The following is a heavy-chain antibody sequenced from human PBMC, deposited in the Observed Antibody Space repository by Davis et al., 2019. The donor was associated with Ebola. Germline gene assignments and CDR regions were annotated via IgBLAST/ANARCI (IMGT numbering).Heavy chain of an antibody. CDR1: GGSISSYY. CDR2: IYTSGST. Sequence: SETLSLTCTVSGGSISSYYWSWIRQPAGKGLEWIGRIYTSGSTNYNPSLKSRVTMSVDTSKNQFSLKLSSVTAADTAVYYCARAQPIFEGFLEWSGGFDPWGQGTLATVSS. CDR3: ARAQPIFEGFLEWSGGFDP. D-gene: IGHD3-3*01. J-gene: IGHJ5*02. V-gene: IGHV4-4*07.